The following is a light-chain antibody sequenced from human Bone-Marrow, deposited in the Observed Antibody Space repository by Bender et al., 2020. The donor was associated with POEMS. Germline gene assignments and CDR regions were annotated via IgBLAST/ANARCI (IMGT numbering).Light chain of an antibody. CDR2: DDS. V-gene: IGLV3-21*03. CDR1: NIGSEV. J-gene: IGLJ3*02. CDR3: KSRDSSGNHWV. Sequence: SSVLTQPPSVSVAPGKTATIPCGGTNIGSEVVHWYQQKPGQAPVLVVYDDSDRPSGIPERFSGSSSGSTASLTITGAQAEDEADYYCKSRDSSGNHWVFGGGTKLTVL.